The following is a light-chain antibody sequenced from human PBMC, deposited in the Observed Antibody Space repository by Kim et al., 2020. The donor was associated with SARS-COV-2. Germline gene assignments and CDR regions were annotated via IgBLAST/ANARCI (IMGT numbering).Light chain of an antibody. CDR3: AVWDDSLNGPV. CDR2: NNN. J-gene: IGLJ2*01. CDR1: NSNIGSNA. V-gene: IGLV1-44*01. Sequence: GQRVTISCSGSNSNIGSNAVNWYQQLTGTAPKVLIYNNNRRPSGVPDRFSGSKSGTSASLAISGLQSEDEADYYCAVWDDSLNGPVFGGGTQLTVL.